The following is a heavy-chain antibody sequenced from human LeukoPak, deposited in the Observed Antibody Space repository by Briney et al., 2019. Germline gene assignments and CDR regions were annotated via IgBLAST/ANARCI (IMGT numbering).Heavy chain of an antibody. CDR3: ARGSPYNY. D-gene: IGHD2-2*02. V-gene: IGHV4-34*01. CDR2: INHSGST. J-gene: IGHJ4*02. CDR1: GGSFGGYY. Sequence: PSETLSLTCAVYGGSFGGYYWSWIRQPPGKGLEWIGEINHSGSTNYNPSLKSRVTISVDTSKNQFSLKLSSVTAADTAVYYCARGSPYNYWGQGTLVTVSS.